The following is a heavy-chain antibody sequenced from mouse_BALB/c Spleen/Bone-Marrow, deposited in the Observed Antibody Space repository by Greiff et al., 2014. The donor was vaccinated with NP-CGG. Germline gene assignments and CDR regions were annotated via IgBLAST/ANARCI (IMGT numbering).Heavy chain of an antibody. CDR3: ARWEYYAMDY. CDR1: GFNIKDTY. Sequence: EVQLQQSGAELVKPGASVKLSCTASGFNIKDTYMHWVKQRPEQGLEWIGRIDPANGNTRYDPKFQGKATITADTSSNTAYLQLSSLTSEDTAVYYCARWEYYAMDYWGQGTSVTVSS. V-gene: IGHV14-3*02. D-gene: IGHD4-1*01. J-gene: IGHJ4*01. CDR2: IDPANGNT.